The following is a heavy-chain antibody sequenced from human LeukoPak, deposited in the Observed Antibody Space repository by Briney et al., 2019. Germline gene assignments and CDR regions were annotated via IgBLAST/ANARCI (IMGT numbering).Heavy chain of an antibody. J-gene: IGHJ4*02. V-gene: IGHV3-30*02. CDR1: GFTFSSYG. Sequence: PGGALRLSCAASGFTFSSYGMHWVRQAPGKGLERVAFIRYDGSNKYYADSVKGRFTISRDNAKNSLYLQMNSLRAEDTALYYCAKDRTSSGNYYCDYWGQGTLVTVSS. CDR3: AKDRTSSGNYYCDY. D-gene: IGHD3-10*01. CDR2: IRYDGSNK.